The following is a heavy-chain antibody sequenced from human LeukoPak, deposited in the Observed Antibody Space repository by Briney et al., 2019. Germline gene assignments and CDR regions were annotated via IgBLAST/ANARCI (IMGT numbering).Heavy chain of an antibody. D-gene: IGHD5-24*01. CDR3: ARGERAMATRKAGFDY. V-gene: IGHV5-51*01. CDR1: GYDFANSW. CDR2: IYPRDSDT. Sequence: GKSLKTSCTASGYDFANSWIGWVRQMPGKGLEWMGIIYPRDSDTIYGPSFQGQVTISADKSIRTAYLQWSSLTASDTAMYYCARGERAMATRKAGFDYWGQGTQVTVSS. J-gene: IGHJ4*02.